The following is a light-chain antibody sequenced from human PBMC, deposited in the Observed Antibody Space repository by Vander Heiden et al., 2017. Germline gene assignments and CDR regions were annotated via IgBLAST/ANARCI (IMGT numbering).Light chain of an antibody. CDR1: QSVSSY. CDR3: QQRSNWPPS. Sequence: ELVLTQSPATLSFSPAVRATLSCRASQSVSSYLAWYQQKPGQAPRLLIYDASNRATGIPARFSGSGSGTDFTLTISSLEPEDFAVYYCQQRSNWPPSFGPGTKVDIK. V-gene: IGKV3-11*01. CDR2: DAS. J-gene: IGKJ3*01.